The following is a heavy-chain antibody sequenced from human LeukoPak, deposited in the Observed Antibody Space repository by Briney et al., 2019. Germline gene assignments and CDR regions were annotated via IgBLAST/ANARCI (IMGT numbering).Heavy chain of an antibody. J-gene: IGHJ4*02. Sequence: GESLKISCKGSGYSFTSYWISWVRQMPGKGLEWMGRIDPSDSYTNYSPSFQGHVTISADKSISTAYLQWSSLKASDTAMYYCASYGSGSYLFDYWGQGTLVTVSS. V-gene: IGHV5-10-1*01. D-gene: IGHD3-10*01. CDR3: ASYGSGSYLFDY. CDR2: IDPSDSYT. CDR1: GYSFTSYW.